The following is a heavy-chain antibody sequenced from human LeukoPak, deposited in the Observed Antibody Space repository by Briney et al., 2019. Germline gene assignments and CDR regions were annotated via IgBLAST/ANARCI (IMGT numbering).Heavy chain of an antibody. Sequence: GGSLRLSCAASGFTFSSYSMNWVRQAPGKGLEWVSYISSSSSTIYYADSVKGRFTISRDNAKNSLYLQMNSLRAEDTAVYYCARDWYDILTGYPLDYWGQGTLVTVSS. CDR3: ARDWYDILTGYPLDY. CDR2: ISSSSSTI. CDR1: GFTFSSYS. J-gene: IGHJ4*02. V-gene: IGHV3-48*04. D-gene: IGHD3-9*01.